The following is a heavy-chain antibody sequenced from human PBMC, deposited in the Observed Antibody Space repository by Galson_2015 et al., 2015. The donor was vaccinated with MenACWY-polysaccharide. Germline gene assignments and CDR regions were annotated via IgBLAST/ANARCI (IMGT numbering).Heavy chain of an antibody. J-gene: IGHJ3*02. Sequence: SLRLSCAASGFTFSSYWMNWVRQAPGKGLVWVSHINSDGSTSYADSVKGRFTMSRDNAKNTVYLQMNSLRAEDTAVYYCVREGENAVAGTLDIWGQGTMFTVSS. V-gene: IGHV3-74*01. CDR3: VREGENAVAGTLDI. D-gene: IGHD6-19*01. CDR2: INSDGST. CDR1: GFTFSSYW.